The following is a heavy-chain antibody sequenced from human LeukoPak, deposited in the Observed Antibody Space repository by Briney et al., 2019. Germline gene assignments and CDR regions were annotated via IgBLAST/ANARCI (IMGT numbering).Heavy chain of an antibody. D-gene: IGHD4-17*01. Sequence: SETLSLTCSVSDGSINLYQWSWIRQPPGKGLEWIGYGYYNGRTRYNPSLEGRVTISVDTSNQQFSLNLKSVAAGDTPVYVCARGPTVTTNRDYFNLWGRGTVVIVSS. CDR3: ARGPTVTTNRDYFNL. J-gene: IGHJ1*01. CDR2: GYYNGRT. V-gene: IGHV4-59*01. CDR1: DGSINLYQ.